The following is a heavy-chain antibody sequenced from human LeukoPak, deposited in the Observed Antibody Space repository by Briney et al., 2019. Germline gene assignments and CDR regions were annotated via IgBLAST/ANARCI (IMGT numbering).Heavy chain of an antibody. CDR2: ISRSGGSI. CDR3: ARSLKVSAALDVFDI. V-gene: IGHV3-21*01. CDR1: EFTFSSHS. Sequence: GSLRLSCAASEFTFSSHSMNWVRQAPGKGLEWVSSISRSGGSIYYADSLKGRFTISRDNAKSSLYLQMSSLRAEDTAVYFCARSLKVSAALDVFDIWGQGTMVTVSS. J-gene: IGHJ3*02. D-gene: IGHD2-2*01.